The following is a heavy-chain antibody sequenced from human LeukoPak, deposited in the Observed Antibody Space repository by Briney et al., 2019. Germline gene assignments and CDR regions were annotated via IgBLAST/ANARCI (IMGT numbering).Heavy chain of an antibody. Sequence: SVKVSCKASGGTFTSFGISWVRQAPGQGLEWMGRIIPVLDIADYAQKFQGRVTITADKSTTTAYMQLINLRSEDTAFYYCARGPIAVANDFDSWGQGALVTVSS. CDR3: ARGPIAVANDFDS. J-gene: IGHJ4*02. CDR1: GGTFTSFG. V-gene: IGHV1-69*04. CDR2: IIPVLDIA. D-gene: IGHD6-19*01.